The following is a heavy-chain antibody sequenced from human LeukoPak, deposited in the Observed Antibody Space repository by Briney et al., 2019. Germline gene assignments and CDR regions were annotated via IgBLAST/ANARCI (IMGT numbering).Heavy chain of an antibody. CDR3: ARPIAVAGTFGAFDI. V-gene: IGHV5-51*01. J-gene: IGHJ3*02. Sequence: GESLQISCKGSGYSFTSYWIGWVRQMPGKGLEWMGIIYLGDSDTRYSPSFQGQVTISADKSISTAYLQWSSLKASDTAMYYCARPIAVAGTFGAFDIWGQGTMVTVSS. CDR1: GYSFTSYW. CDR2: IYLGDSDT. D-gene: IGHD6-19*01.